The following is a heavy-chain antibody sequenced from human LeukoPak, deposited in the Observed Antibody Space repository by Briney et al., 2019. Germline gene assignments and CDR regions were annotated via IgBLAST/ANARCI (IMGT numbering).Heavy chain of an antibody. CDR1: GGSISSSSYY. Sequence: SETLSLTCTVSGGSISSSSYYWGWIRQPPGRGLEWIGSIYYSGSTYYNPSLKSRVTISVDTSKKQFSLKLSSVTAADTAVYYCARQMDSSGYYFDYWGQGTLVTVSS. V-gene: IGHV4-39*01. CDR2: IYYSGST. J-gene: IGHJ4*02. CDR3: ARQMDSSGYYFDY. D-gene: IGHD3-22*01.